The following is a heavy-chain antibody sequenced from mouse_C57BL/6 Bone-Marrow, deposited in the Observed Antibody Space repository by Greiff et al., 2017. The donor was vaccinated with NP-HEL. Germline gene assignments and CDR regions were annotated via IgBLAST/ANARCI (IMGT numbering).Heavy chain of an antibody. CDR1: GYTFTDYN. CDR3: ARSSAMEY. CDR2: INPNNGGT. J-gene: IGHJ4*01. Sequence: VQLKESGPELVKPGASVKIPCKASGYTFTDYNMDWVKQSHGKSLEWIGDINPNNGGTIYNQKFKGQATLTVDKSSSTAYMELRSLTSEDTAVYYCARSSAMEYWGQGTSVTVSS. V-gene: IGHV1-18*01.